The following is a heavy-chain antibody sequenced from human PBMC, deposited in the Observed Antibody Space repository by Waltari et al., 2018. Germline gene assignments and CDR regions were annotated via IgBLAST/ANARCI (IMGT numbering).Heavy chain of an antibody. CDR1: GGSVNHANYY. J-gene: IGHJ4*02. D-gene: IGHD3-22*01. CDR3: ATSRSTAYYSLYYFDY. Sequence: QLQLQESGPGLVKASETLSLTCPVSGGSVNHANYYWCWVRQSPQKGLEWIGTIYYTGLTSYNPSLKSRVSVSVDTSKNQFSLNLTSVTAADTAVYYCATSRSTAYYSLYYFDYWGQGTPVTV. CDR2: IYYTGLT. V-gene: IGHV4-39*07.